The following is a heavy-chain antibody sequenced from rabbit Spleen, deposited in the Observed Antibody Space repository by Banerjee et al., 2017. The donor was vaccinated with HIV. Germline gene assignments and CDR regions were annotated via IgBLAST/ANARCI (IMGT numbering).Heavy chain of an antibody. CDR3: ARETWGVTGNYGL. Sequence: QSLEESGGDLVKPGASLTPTCTASGFSFSSGYDMSWVRQAPGKGLEWIACIGTGFGDTYCANWAKGRFTISKTSSTTVTLQVTSLTAADTASYFCARETWGVTGNYGLWGPGTLVTVS. J-gene: IGHJ4*01. V-gene: IGHV1S40*01. CDR1: GFSFSSGYD. D-gene: IGHD7-1*01. CDR2: IGTGFGDT.